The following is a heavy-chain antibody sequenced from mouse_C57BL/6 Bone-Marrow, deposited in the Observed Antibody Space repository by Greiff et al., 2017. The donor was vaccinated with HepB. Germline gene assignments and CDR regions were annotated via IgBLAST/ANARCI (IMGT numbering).Heavy chain of an antibody. CDR3: ASGGLLRRDAMDY. V-gene: IGHV1-55*01. D-gene: IGHD2-3*01. J-gene: IGHJ4*01. CDR1: GYTFTSYW. CDR2: IYPGSGST. Sequence: VQLQQPGAELVKPGASVKMSCKASGYTFTSYWITWVKQRPGQGLEWIGDIYPGSGSTNYNEKFKSKATLTVDTSSSTAYMQLSSLTSEDSAVYYCASGGLLRRDAMDYWGQGTSVTVSS.